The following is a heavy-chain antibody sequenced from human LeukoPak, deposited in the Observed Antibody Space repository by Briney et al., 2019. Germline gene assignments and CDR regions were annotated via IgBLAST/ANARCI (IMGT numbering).Heavy chain of an antibody. D-gene: IGHD2-2*01. CDR3: ARDRGSTSSFAFDI. CDR2: IYYSGST. Sequence: ASETLSLTCTVSGGSIRSYYWSWIRQPPGKGLEWIGYIYYSGSTNYNPSLKSRVTISVDTSKNQFSLKLSSVTAADTAVYYCARDRGSTSSFAFDIWGQGTMVTVSS. CDR1: GGSIRSYY. J-gene: IGHJ3*02. V-gene: IGHV4-59*01.